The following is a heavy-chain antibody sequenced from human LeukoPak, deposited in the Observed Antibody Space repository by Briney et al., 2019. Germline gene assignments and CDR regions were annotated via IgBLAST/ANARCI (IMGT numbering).Heavy chain of an antibody. CDR2: ISYDGSYK. D-gene: IGHD6-19*01. CDR1: GFTFSSYD. V-gene: IGHV3-30*18. Sequence: GGSLRLSCAASGFTFSSYDMHWVRQAPGKGLEWVAVISYDGSYKYSADSVKGRFTISRDNSKNSLYLQMSSLRAEDTAVYYCAKVVAVAQFDYWGQGTLVTVSS. J-gene: IGHJ4*02. CDR3: AKVVAVAQFDY.